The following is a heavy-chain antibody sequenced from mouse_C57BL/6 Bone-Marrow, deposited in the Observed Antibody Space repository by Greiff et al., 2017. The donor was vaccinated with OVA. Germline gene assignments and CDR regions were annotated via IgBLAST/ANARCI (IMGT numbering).Heavy chain of an antibody. CDR2: ISDGGSYT. D-gene: IGHD2-2*01. Sequence: EVNVVESGGGLVKPGGSLKLSCAASGFTFSSYAMSWVRQTPEKRLEWVATISDGGSYTYYPDNVKGRFTISRDNAKNNLYLQMRHLASEDTAMDYCARYDGYHWYFDVWGTGTTVTVSA. CDR3: ARYDGYHWYFDV. CDR1: GFTFSSYA. J-gene: IGHJ1*03. V-gene: IGHV5-4*03.